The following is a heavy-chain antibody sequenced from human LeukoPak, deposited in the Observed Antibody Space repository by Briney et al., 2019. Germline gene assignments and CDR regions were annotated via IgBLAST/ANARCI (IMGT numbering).Heavy chain of an antibody. V-gene: IGHV1-69*04. CDR3: ARAYSSSWYGAYYFDY. CDR2: IIPILGIA. CDR1: GGTFSSYA. D-gene: IGHD6-13*01. J-gene: IGHJ4*02. Sequence: ASVKVSCKASGGTFSSYAISWVRQAPGQGLEWMGRIIPILGIANYAQKFQGRATITADKSTSTAYMELSSLRSEDTAVYYCARAYSSSWYGAYYFDYWGQGTLVTVSS.